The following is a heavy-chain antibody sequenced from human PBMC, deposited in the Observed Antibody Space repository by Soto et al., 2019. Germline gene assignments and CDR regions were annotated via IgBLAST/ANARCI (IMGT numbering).Heavy chain of an antibody. J-gene: IGHJ6*02. D-gene: IGHD3-9*01. CDR2: IKQDGSEK. Sequence: GGSLRLSCAASGFTFSSYWMGWVRQAPGKGLEWVANIKQDGSEKYYVDSVKGRFTISRDNAKNSLYLQMNSLRAEDTAVYYCARDHQIHYYDILTGYYDYYYYGMDVWGQGTTVTVSS. V-gene: IGHV3-7*01. CDR3: ARDHQIHYYDILTGYYDYYYYGMDV. CDR1: GFTFSSYW.